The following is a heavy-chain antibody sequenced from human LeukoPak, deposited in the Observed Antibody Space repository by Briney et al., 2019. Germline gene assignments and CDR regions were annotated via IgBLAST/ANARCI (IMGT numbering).Heavy chain of an antibody. CDR3: VRETTTTFGVVPFYFDY. Sequence: PGGSLRLSCAASGFTFNSYTMSWVRQAPGRGLEWVSCSSSTSSYKYYADSVKGRFTISRDSAKNPLYLQMNSLRAEDTAVYYCVRETTTTFGVVPFYFDYWGQGTLVTVSS. J-gene: IGHJ4*02. V-gene: IGHV3-21*01. D-gene: IGHD3-3*01. CDR1: GFTFNSYT. CDR2: SSSTSSYK.